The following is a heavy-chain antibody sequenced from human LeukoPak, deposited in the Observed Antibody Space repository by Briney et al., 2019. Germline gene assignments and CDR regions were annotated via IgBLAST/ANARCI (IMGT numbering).Heavy chain of an antibody. V-gene: IGHV1-69*02. CDR2: IIPILGIA. J-gene: IGHJ4*02. CDR3: ARVADSSSSIDY. Sequence: SVKVSCKASGGTFSSYTISWVRQAPGQGLEWMGRIIPILGIANYAQEFQGRATITADKSTSTAYMGLSSLRSEDTAVYYCARVADSSSSIDYWGQGTLVTVSS. D-gene: IGHD6-13*01. CDR1: GGTFSSYT.